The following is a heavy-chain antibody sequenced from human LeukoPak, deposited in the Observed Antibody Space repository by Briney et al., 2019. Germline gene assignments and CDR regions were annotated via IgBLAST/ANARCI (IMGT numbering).Heavy chain of an antibody. CDR3: ATDKVIPRAFDI. CDR1: GYTLTELS. J-gene: IGHJ3*02. CDR2: FDPEDGET. Sequence: ASVKVSCKVSGYTLTELSMHWVRQAPGKGLEWMGGFDPEDGETIYAQKFQGRVTMTEDTSTDTAYMELSSPRSEDTAVYYCATDKVIPRAFDIWGQGTMVTVSS. V-gene: IGHV1-24*01. D-gene: IGHD2-21*01.